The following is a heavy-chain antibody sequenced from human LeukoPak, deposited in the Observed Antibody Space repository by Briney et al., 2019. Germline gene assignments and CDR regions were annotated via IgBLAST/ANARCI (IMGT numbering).Heavy chain of an antibody. Sequence: ASVKVSCRASGYTFTSYDINWVRQATGQGLEWMGWMNPNSGNTGYAQKFQGRVTMTRNTSISTAYMELSSLRSEDTAVYYCASIYSSGWYGDAFDIWGQGTMVTVSS. J-gene: IGHJ3*02. CDR2: MNPNSGNT. D-gene: IGHD6-19*01. V-gene: IGHV1-8*01. CDR3: ASIYSSGWYGDAFDI. CDR1: GYTFTSYD.